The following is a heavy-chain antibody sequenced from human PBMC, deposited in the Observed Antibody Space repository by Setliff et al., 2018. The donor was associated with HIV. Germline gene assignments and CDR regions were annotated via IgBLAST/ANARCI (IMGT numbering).Heavy chain of an antibody. CDR3: ASPRLDWSFSHFDY. CDR2: INTLFNES. D-gene: IGHD3-9*01. CDR1: GGNLRTYG. V-gene: IGHV1-69*13. Sequence: SVKVSCKASGGNLRTYGVTWVRQAPGQGLEWMGGINTLFNESTYAEKFQGRVTITADENTSTAYMELSSLTSDDTAVYYCASPRLDWSFSHFDYWGQGTPVTVSS. J-gene: IGHJ4*02.